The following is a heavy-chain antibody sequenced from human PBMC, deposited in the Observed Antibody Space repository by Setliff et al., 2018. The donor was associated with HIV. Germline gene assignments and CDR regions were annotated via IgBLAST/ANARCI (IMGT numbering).Heavy chain of an antibody. CDR3: ARELGASPHDVFDI. Sequence: SETLSLTCTVSGGSISGFHWSWIRQSPGKGLEWIGYIHTGGSTNYNPSLKSRVTISVDTSKSQFSLKLNSVTAADTAVYYCARELGASPHDVFDIWGQGTMVTVSS. D-gene: IGHD3-16*01. V-gene: IGHV4-4*08. CDR1: GGSISGFH. CDR2: IHTGGST. J-gene: IGHJ3*02.